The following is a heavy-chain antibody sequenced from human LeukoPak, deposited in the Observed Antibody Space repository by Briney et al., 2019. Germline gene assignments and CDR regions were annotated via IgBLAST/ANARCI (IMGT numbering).Heavy chain of an antibody. J-gene: IGHJ4*02. CDR3: ARAHYGSGSDFDY. CDR1: GGSFSGYY. Sequence: PSETLSLTCAVYGGSFSGYYWSWIRQPPGKGLEWIGEINHSGSTNYNPSLKGRVTISVDTSKNQFSLKLSSVTAADTAVYYCARAHYGSGSDFDYWGQGTLVTVSS. D-gene: IGHD3-10*01. V-gene: IGHV4-34*01. CDR2: INHSGST.